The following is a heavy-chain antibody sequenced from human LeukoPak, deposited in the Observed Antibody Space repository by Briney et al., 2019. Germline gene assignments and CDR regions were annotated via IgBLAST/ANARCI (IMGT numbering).Heavy chain of an antibody. CDR3: AKEGEVVPAAIPSPLDY. CDR1: GFTFSSYA. V-gene: IGHV3-23*01. CDR2: ISGSGGST. J-gene: IGHJ4*02. D-gene: IGHD2-2*02. Sequence: GGSLRLSCAASGFTFSSYAMSWVRQAPGKGLEWVSAISGSGGSTYYADSVKGRFTISRDNSKNTLYLQMNSLRAEDTAVYYCAKEGEVVPAAIPSPLDYWGQGTLVTVSS.